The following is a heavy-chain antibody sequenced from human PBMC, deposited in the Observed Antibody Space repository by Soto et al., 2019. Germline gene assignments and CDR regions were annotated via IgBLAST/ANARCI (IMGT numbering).Heavy chain of an antibody. CDR2: XYHSGXT. V-gene: IGHV4-59*08. J-gene: IGHJ4*02. CDR1: CGSIISYY. Sequence: PXXTLSLTCTVSCGSIISYYWSWIRQPPGKRLEWIGYXYHSGXTHYTHYLKSXXTTSADTXXXQFYLKLSSVTAADTAVYYCARHEEEEYYFDYWGQGTLVTVSS. CDR3: ARHEEEEYYFDY.